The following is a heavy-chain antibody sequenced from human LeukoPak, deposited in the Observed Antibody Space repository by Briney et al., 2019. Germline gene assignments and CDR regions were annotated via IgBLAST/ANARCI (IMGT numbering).Heavy chain of an antibody. CDR2: ISSSSSYI. J-gene: IGHJ4*02. D-gene: IGHD6-19*01. CDR3: AREGRNSSGWSVDY. CDR1: GFTFSSYS. Sequence: GGSLRLSCAASGFTFSSYSMNWVRQAPGKGLEWVSSISSSSSYIYYADSVKGRFTISRDSAKNSLYLQMNSLRAEDTAVYYCAREGRNSSGWSVDYWGQGTLVTVSS. V-gene: IGHV3-21*01.